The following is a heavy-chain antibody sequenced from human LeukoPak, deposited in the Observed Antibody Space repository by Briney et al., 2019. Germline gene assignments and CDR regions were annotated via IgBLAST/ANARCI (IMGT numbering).Heavy chain of an antibody. D-gene: IGHD6-13*01. J-gene: IGHJ6*02. Sequence: PGGSLRLSCAASGFTFSSYGMHWVRQAPGKGLEWVAVIWYDGSNKYYADSVKGRFTISRDNSKNTLYLQMNSLRAEDTAVYYCARDKAAAGKMASYYYYGMDVWGQGTTVTVSS. CDR2: IWYDGSNK. CDR3: ARDKAAAGKMASYYYYGMDV. V-gene: IGHV3-33*01. CDR1: GFTFSSYG.